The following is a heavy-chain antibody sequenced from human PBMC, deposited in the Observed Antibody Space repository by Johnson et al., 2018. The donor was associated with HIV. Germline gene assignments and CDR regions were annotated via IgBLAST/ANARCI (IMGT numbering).Heavy chain of an antibody. CDR3: AKVGHCRGDCNFEVLEDLFDV. J-gene: IGHJ3*01. D-gene: IGHD2-21*02. V-gene: IGHV3-23*04. CDR1: GFTFSSYA. CDR2: ISGSGGST. Sequence: VQLVESGGGMVQPGGSLRLSCAASGFTFSSYAMSWVRQAPGKGLEWVSAISGSGGSTYYADSVRGRFTISRDNSKNTLFLQMDNLKTEETAVFYCAKVGHCRGDCNFEVLEDLFDVWGRGTLVTVSS.